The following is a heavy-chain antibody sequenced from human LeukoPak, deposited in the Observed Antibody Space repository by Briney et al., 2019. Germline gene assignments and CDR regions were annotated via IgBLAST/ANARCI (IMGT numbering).Heavy chain of an antibody. CDR3: ARAHMITSYYYYYYMDV. CDR2: IYYSGST. V-gene: IGHV4-39*07. CDR1: GGSISSSSYY. Sequence: SETLSLTCTVSGGSISSSSYYWGWLRQPPGKGLEWIGSIYYSGSTYYNPSLKSRVTISVDTSKNQFSLKLSSVTAADTAVCYCARAHMITSYYYYYYMDVWGKGTTVTVSS. D-gene: IGHD3-16*01. J-gene: IGHJ6*03.